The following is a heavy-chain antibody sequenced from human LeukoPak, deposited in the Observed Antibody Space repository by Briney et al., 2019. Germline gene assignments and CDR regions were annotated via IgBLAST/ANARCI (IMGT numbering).Heavy chain of an antibody. CDR1: GFTFSDYY. D-gene: IGHD3-3*01. Sequence: GGSLRLSRAASGFTFSDYYMSWIRQAPGKGLEWVSYISSSSSYTNYADSVKGRFTISRDNAKNSLYLQMNSLRAEDTAVYYCARSEGLSTTPYGFWSGYSGADYWGQGTLVTVSS. CDR3: ARSEGLSTTPYGFWSGYSGADY. CDR2: ISSSSSYT. V-gene: IGHV3-11*06. J-gene: IGHJ4*02.